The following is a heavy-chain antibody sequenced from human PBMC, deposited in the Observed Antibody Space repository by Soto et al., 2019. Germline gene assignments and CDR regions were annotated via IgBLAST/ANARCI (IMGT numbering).Heavy chain of an antibody. CDR1: GYTFTSYG. Sequence: QVQLVQSGAEVKKPGASVKVSCKASGYTFTSYGISWVRQAPGQGLEWMGWISAYNGNTNYAQKLQGRVTMTTDTSTSPAYMELRSLRSDDTAVYYCARVATGTTYYYYGMDVWGQGTTVTVSS. CDR2: ISAYNGNT. J-gene: IGHJ6*02. D-gene: IGHD1-1*01. CDR3: ARVATGTTYYYYGMDV. V-gene: IGHV1-18*01.